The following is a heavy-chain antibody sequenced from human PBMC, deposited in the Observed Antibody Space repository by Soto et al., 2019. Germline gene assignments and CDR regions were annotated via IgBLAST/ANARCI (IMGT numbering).Heavy chain of an antibody. D-gene: IGHD3-9*01. CDR1: GYTFSDYF. V-gene: IGHV1-18*01. CDR3: ASTAYFDWLLYGY. J-gene: IGHJ4*02. Sequence: ASVKVSRKTYGYTFSDYFLHWVRQAPGQGLEWMGWISAYNGNTNYAQKLQGRVTMTTDTSTSTAYMELRSLRSDDTAVYYCASTAYFDWLLYGYWGQGTLVTVSS. CDR2: ISAYNGNT.